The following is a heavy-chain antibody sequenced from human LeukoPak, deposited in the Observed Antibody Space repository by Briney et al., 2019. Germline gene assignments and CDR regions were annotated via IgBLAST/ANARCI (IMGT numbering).Heavy chain of an antibody. CDR3: AREGAYDFWSGYYYYYMGV. V-gene: IGHV3-7*01. J-gene: IGHJ6*03. Sequence: GGSLRLSCAASGFTFSSYWMSWVRQAPGKGLEWVANIKQDGSEKYYVDSVKGRFTISRDNAKNSLYLQMNSLRAEDTAVYYCAREGAYDFWSGYYYYYMGVWGKGTTVTVSS. D-gene: IGHD3-3*01. CDR2: IKQDGSEK. CDR1: GFTFSSYW.